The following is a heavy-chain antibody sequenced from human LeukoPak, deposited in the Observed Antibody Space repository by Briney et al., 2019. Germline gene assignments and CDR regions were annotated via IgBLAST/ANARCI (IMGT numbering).Heavy chain of an antibody. J-gene: IGHJ6*03. V-gene: IGHV5-51*01. CDR2: IYPGDSDT. Sequence: GESLKISCKGSGYSFTSYWIGWVRQMPGKGLEWMGIIYPGDSDTRYSPSFQGQVTISADKSISTAYLQWSSLKASDTAMYYCSRRRRRDGYRNYYYYYMDVWGKGTTVTVSS. CDR3: SRRRRRDGYRNYYYYYMDV. D-gene: IGHD5-24*01. CDR1: GYSFTSYW.